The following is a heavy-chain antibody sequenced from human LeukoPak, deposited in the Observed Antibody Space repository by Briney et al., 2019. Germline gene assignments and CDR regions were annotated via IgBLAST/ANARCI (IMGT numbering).Heavy chain of an antibody. V-gene: IGHV3-74*01. CDR2: INTDGSST. Sequence: PGGSLRLSCAASGFTFSSYWMHWVRQAPGKGLVWVSRINTDGSSTSYADSVKGRFTISRDNAKNTLYLQMSSLRAEDTAVYYCARHYFDWFYGMDVWGQGTTVTVSS. CDR1: GFTFSSYW. CDR3: ARHYFDWFYGMDV. D-gene: IGHD3-9*01. J-gene: IGHJ6*02.